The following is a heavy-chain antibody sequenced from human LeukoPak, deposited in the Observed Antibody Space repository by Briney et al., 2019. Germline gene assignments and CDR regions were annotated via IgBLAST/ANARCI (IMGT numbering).Heavy chain of an antibody. V-gene: IGHV3-49*04. J-gene: IGHJ4*02. CDR2: IRVKAFGRTT. CDR3: TRDHNNVFDY. D-gene: IGHD1-14*01. Sequence: GGALRLSCTASGITFGDYAVSWVRQAPGKGLEWVSFIRVKAFGRTTEYAASVKGRFTISRDDSNNIAYLQMNSLKTEDTAVYFCTRDHNNVFDYWGQGTLVTVSS. CDR1: GITFGDYA.